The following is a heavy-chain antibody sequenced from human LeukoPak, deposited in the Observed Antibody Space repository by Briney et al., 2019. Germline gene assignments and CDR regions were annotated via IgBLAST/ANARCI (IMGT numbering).Heavy chain of an antibody. V-gene: IGHV1-69*01. CDR2: IIPIFGTA. CDR3: ARPYDSSGYYYFGY. D-gene: IGHD3-22*01. CDR1: GGTFSSYA. Sequence: ASVKVSCMASGGTFSSYAISWVRQAPGQGLEWMGGIIPIFGTANYAQKFQGRVTITADESTSTAYMELSSLRSEDTAVYYCARPYDSSGYYYFGYWGQGTLATVSS. J-gene: IGHJ4*02.